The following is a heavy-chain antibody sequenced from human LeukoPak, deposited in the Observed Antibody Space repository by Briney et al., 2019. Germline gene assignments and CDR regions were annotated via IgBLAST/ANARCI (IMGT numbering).Heavy chain of an antibody. V-gene: IGHV1-2*06. Sequence: ASVKVSCKASGYTFTSYYMYWVRQAPGQGLEWMGRINPNDGDTNYAQKFQGRVTMTRDTSINIAYMELSRLRSDDTAMYYCVRDLSGITTTSRGDDYWGQGTLVTVSS. J-gene: IGHJ4*02. CDR2: INPNDGDT. D-gene: IGHD1-20*01. CDR1: GYTFTSYY. CDR3: VRDLSGITTTSRGDDY.